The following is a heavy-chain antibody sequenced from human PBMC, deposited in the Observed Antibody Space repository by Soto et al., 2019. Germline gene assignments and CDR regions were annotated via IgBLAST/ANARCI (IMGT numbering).Heavy chain of an antibody. V-gene: IGHV1-69*17. CDR1: GGSISKYS. Sequence: QVQLVQSGAEVRKPGSSVKVSCKTSGGSISKYSFNWVRQAPGQGLEWMGGVLPISGFTDYAQKFQGRLTITADRSTSTVYMELSRLRSDDTANYYCATIRVRGGPLRFEDGGQGMLISVSS. D-gene: IGHD5-12*01. CDR2: VLPISGFT. J-gene: IGHJ4*01. CDR3: ATIRVRGGPLRFED.